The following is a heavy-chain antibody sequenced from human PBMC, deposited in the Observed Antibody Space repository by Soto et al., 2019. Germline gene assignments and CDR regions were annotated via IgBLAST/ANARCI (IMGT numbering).Heavy chain of an antibody. Sequence: ASVKVSCKASGYTFTGYYMHWVRQAPGQGLEWMGWINPNSGGTNYAQKFQGWVTMTRDTSISTAYMELSRLRSDDTAVYYCAREVEPTASGTWDYYYYGMDVWGQGTTVTVSS. CDR3: AREVEPTASGTWDYYYYGMDV. J-gene: IGHJ6*02. CDR2: INPNSGGT. D-gene: IGHD1-7*01. CDR1: GYTFTGYY. V-gene: IGHV1-2*04.